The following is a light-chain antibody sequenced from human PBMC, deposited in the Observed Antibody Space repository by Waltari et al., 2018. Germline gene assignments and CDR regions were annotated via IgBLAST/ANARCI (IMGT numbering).Light chain of an antibody. CDR1: QNIDNN. V-gene: IGKV3-15*01. CDR2: GAS. CDR3: QQDNRWPPLP. J-gene: IGKJ4*01. Sequence: EVVMTQSPAALSVSPGERVTLSCKASQNIDNNLAWYQQKPGQSPRLLIYGASTRATGVPARFSGSGSGTKFTLTIRRLQAEDWAVFYCQQDNRWPPLPFGGGTKVEIK.